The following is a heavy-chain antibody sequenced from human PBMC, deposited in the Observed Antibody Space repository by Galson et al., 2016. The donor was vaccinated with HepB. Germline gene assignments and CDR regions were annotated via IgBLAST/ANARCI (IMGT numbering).Heavy chain of an antibody. CDR1: GFTFSSHD. CDR2: IGTAGHT. V-gene: IGHV3-13*04. J-gene: IGHJ3*02. CDR3: SREYSGPGEALDI. Sequence: SLRLSCAASGFTFSSHDMHWVRQATGKGLEWVSAIGTAGHTFYSGSVKGRFTISRENAKNSFFLQMNSLRAGDTAVYYCSREYSGPGEALDIWGQGTMVTVSS. D-gene: IGHD6-19*01.